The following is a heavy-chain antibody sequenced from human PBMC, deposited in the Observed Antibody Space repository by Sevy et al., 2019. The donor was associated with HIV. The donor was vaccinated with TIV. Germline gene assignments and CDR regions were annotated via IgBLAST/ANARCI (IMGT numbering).Heavy chain of an antibody. D-gene: IGHD3-22*01. Sequence: GGSLRLSCAASGFTFDDYAMHWVRQAPGKGLEWVSGISWNSGSIGYADSVKGRFTISRDNAKNSLYLQMNSLSAEDTALYYCAKGAPYYDSSGYYRTFDYWGQGTLVTVSS. CDR3: AKGAPYYDSSGYYRTFDY. CDR2: ISWNSGSI. J-gene: IGHJ4*02. CDR1: GFTFDDYA. V-gene: IGHV3-9*01.